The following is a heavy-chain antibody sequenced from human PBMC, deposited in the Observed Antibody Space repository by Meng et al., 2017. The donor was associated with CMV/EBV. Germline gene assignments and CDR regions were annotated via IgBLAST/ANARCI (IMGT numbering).Heavy chain of an antibody. CDR2: ISAYNGNT. J-gene: IGHJ4*02. Sequence: VQHVRTWAEVKKPGDSCKGSCKASGYTLTSYGISWVRQAPGQGLEWMGWISAYNGNTNYAQKLQGRVTMTTDTSTSTAYMELRSLRSDDTAVYYCARDSAVGATTFDYWGQGTLVTVSS. CDR1: GYTLTSYG. CDR3: ARDSAVGATTFDY. V-gene: IGHV1-18*01. D-gene: IGHD1-26*01.